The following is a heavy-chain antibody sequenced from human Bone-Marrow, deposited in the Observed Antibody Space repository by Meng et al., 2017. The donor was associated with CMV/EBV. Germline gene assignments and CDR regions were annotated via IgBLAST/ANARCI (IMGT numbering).Heavy chain of an antibody. J-gene: IGHJ2*01. Sequence: WVRQVRGQGLEWIGWISAYNGNTIYAQKLQGRVTMTTDTATSTVYMELRSLRSDVTAVYYCARDLILGDCSSTSCYRPKTYWYFDLWGRGTLVTVSS. CDR3: ARDLILGDCSSTSCYRPKTYWYFDL. CDR2: ISAYNGNT. V-gene: IGHV1-18*01. D-gene: IGHD2-2*02.